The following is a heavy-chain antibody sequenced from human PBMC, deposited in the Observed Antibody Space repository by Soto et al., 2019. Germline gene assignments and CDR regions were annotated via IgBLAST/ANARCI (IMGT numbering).Heavy chain of an antibody. CDR2: ISAYNGNT. J-gene: IGHJ1*01. CDR1: GYTFTSYG. D-gene: IGHD3-22*01. V-gene: IGHV1-18*01. CDR3: ARAVDYYDSSGYYTHEYFQH. Sequence: QVQLVQSGAEVKKPGASVKVSCKASGYTFTSYGISWVRQAPGQGLEWMGWISAYNGNTNYAQKIQGRVTMTTDTSTGTAYMGLRSLRSDDTAVYYCARAVDYYDSSGYYTHEYFQHWGQGTLVTVSS.